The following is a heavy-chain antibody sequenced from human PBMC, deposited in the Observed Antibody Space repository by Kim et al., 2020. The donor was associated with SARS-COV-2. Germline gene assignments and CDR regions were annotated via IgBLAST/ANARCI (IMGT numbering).Heavy chain of an antibody. J-gene: IGHJ6*02. CDR3: ARGVHYYYGMDV. Sequence: NYAQKFRGRVTITADESTSTAYMELSSLRSEDTAVYYCARGVHYYYGMDVWGQGTTVTVSS. V-gene: IGHV1-69*01.